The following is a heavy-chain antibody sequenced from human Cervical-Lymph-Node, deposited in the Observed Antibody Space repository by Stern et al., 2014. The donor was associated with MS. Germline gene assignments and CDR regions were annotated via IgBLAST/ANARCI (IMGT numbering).Heavy chain of an antibody. V-gene: IGHV1-46*01. D-gene: IGHD3-3*01. CDR1: GYTFTNYH. CDR3: ARDRGLYNFWSGYLGYYFDY. CDR2: INPSVGST. Sequence: QLVQSGAEVKKPGASVKVSCEASGYTFTNYHMVWVRQAPGQGLEWVGIINPSVGSTTYAQKFQGRVTVTRDTSTNTVYMELNSLRSEDTAVYYCARDRGLYNFWSGYLGYYFDYWGQGTLVTVSS. J-gene: IGHJ4*02.